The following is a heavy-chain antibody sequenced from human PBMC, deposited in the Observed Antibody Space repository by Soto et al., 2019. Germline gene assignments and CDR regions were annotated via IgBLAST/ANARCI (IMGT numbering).Heavy chain of an antibody. CDR1: GGSISSANW. J-gene: IGHJ6*02. CDR3: ARLSFAYGVDV. Sequence: PAETLSLTCAVSGGSISSANWWTCVRQPPGKGVEWIGDLYHGGSTSYNPSLKSRVTLSLDKFKNHFSLNLTSVTAADTAVYYCARLSFAYGVDVWGQGTTVTVSS. V-gene: IGHV4-4*02. CDR2: LYHGGST.